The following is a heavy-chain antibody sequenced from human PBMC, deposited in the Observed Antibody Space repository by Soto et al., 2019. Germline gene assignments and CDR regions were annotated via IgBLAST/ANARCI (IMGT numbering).Heavy chain of an antibody. Sequence: ASVKVSCKASGYTFTSYYMHWVRQAPGQGLEWMGIINPSGGSTSYAQKFQGRVTMTRDTSTSTAYMELSSLRSEDTAVYYCARIGYYGSGSYPRDNWFDPWGQGTLVTVSS. CDR3: ARIGYYGSGSYPRDNWFDP. J-gene: IGHJ5*02. V-gene: IGHV1-46*01. CDR1: GYTFTSYY. D-gene: IGHD3-10*01. CDR2: INPSGGST.